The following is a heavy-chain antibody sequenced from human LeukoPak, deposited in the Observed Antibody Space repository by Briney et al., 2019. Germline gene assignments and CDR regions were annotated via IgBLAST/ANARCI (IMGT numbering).Heavy chain of an antibody. CDR3: AHYYYDTSGFDY. CDR2: IYWDDNK. D-gene: IGHD3-22*01. CDR1: GFSLSLSGVG. J-gene: IGHJ4*02. V-gene: IGHV2-5*02. Sequence: GPTLVNPTQTLALTCTFSGFSLSLSGVGVGWIRQPPGKALEWLALIYWDDNKRYSPSLKSRLIITKDTSKNQVVLTMTNMDPVDTATYYCAHYYYDTSGFDYWGQGTLVTVSS.